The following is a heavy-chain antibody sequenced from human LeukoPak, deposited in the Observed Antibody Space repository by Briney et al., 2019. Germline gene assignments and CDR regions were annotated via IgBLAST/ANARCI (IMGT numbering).Heavy chain of an antibody. CDR3: AGPWDQVGFDP. CDR1: GYTFTGYY. J-gene: IGHJ5*02. D-gene: IGHD1-26*01. Sequence: SVKVSCKASGYTFTGYYLHWVRQAPGQGLEWMGWIYPKTGGTSYAQKFQGRVTMTRDTSISTAYMELIGLRSDDTAVYYCAGPWDQVGFDPWGQGTLVSVSS. V-gene: IGHV1-2*02. CDR2: IYPKTGGT.